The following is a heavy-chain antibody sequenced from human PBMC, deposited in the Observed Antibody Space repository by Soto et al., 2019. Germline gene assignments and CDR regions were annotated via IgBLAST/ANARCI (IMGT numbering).Heavy chain of an antibody. CDR1: GFTFRSFT. CDR3: TRDASRDSSARGWFDP. D-gene: IGHD6-13*01. J-gene: IGHJ5*02. Sequence: XVSLRLSGAASGFTFRSFTLNWVRQAPGKGLEWVSTISSNSAYIYYTDALRGRFTISRDNAKNSLHLQMTSLRAEDTAVYYCTRDASRDSSARGWFDPWGPGTLVTVS. CDR2: ISSNSAYI. V-gene: IGHV3-21*01.